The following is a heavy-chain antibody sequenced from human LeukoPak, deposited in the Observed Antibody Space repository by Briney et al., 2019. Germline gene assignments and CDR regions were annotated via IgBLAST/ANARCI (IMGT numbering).Heavy chain of an antibody. CDR1: GGTFSSYD. V-gene: IGHV1-69*13. CDR2: ITPIFGTA. D-gene: IGHD4-23*01. Sequence: SVKVSCTASGGTFSSYDISWVRQAPGQGLEWMGGITPIFGTAKYAQKFQGRVTITAVESMSTAYMELSSLRSEDTAVYYCARGWLAESTVVTPYNYWGQGTLVTVSS. J-gene: IGHJ4*02. CDR3: ARGWLAESTVVTPYNY.